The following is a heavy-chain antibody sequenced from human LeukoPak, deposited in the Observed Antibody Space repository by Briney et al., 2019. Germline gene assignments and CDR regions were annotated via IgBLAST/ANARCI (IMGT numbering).Heavy chain of an antibody. CDR1: GFTFSSNA. D-gene: IGHD3-22*01. Sequence: GGSLRLSCAASGFTFSSNAMHWVRQAPGKGLEWVAVISYDGSNKYYADSVKGRFTISRDNSKNTLYLQMNSLRAEDTAVYYCARDLFADYYDSSGPFDYWGQGTLVTVSS. CDR3: ARDLFADYYDSSGPFDY. V-gene: IGHV3-30*04. J-gene: IGHJ4*02. CDR2: ISYDGSNK.